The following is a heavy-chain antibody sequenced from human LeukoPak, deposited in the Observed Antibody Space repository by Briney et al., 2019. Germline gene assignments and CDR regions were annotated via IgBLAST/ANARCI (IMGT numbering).Heavy chain of an antibody. Sequence: GGSLRLSCAAWGFPFDDYRMRCARQATREGLVGVSGINWNGGSTGYADSVKGRFTISRDNAKNSLYLQMNSLRAEDTALYHCARDRGFGELPDYWGQGTLVTVSS. CDR2: INWNGGST. CDR3: ARDRGFGELPDY. J-gene: IGHJ4*02. CDR1: GFPFDDYR. V-gene: IGHV3-20*01. D-gene: IGHD3-10*01.